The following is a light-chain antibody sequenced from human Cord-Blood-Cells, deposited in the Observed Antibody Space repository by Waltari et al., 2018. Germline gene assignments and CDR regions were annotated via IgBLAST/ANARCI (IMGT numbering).Light chain of an antibody. V-gene: IGKV6-21*01. CDR1: QSIGSS. Sequence: EIVLTQSPDFQSVTPKEKLTIPSRASQSIGSSLHWYQHKPDQSPKLLIKYASQSFSGVPSRFSGNGSVTDFTLTSNSLEAEDAATYYCHQSSSLPWTFGQGTKVEIK. CDR3: HQSSSLPWT. CDR2: YAS. J-gene: IGKJ1*01.